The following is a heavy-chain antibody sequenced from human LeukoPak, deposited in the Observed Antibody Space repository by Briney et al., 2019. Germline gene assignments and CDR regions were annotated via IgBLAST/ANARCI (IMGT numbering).Heavy chain of an antibody. CDR3: AKVGSGSVVTGPRKIIYYFDY. J-gene: IGHJ4*02. CDR1: GFTFSSYA. Sequence: PAGSLRLSCAASGFTFSSYAMSWVRQAPGKGLEWVSAISGSGGSTYYADSVKGRFTISRDNSKNTLYLQMNSLRAEDTAVYYCAKVGSGSVVTGPRKIIYYFDYWGQGTLVTVSS. CDR2: ISGSGGST. D-gene: IGHD2-21*02. V-gene: IGHV3-23*01.